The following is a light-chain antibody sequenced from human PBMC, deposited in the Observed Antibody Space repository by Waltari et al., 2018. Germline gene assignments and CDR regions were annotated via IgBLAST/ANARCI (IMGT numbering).Light chain of an antibody. Sequence: QVVLTQSPSASASLGASVKLTCTLSRGHSSYPIAWPQQQPEKGPRYLMKVSSAGSHQKGDGIPDRFSGSSSGTERYLTISSVQSEDEADYYCQTWDTGTHVVFGRGTKLTVL. J-gene: IGLJ2*01. V-gene: IGLV4-69*01. CDR2: VSSAGSH. CDR1: RGHSSYP. CDR3: QTWDTGTHVV.